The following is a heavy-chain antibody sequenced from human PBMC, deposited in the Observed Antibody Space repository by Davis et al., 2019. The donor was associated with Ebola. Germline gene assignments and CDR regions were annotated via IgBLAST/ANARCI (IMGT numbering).Heavy chain of an antibody. J-gene: IGHJ5*02. CDR1: GVSVSSYY. D-gene: IGHD6-19*01. CDR3: IKPRAVAQGMDWFDP. Sequence: SETLSLTCTVSGVSVSSYYWSWIRLPPGKGLEWIGYISDIGSTKYTPSLKSRVTISVDTSKNQFSLKLTSATAADTAVYYCIKPRAVAQGMDWFDPWGQGTLVTVSS. V-gene: IGHV4-59*02. CDR2: ISDIGST.